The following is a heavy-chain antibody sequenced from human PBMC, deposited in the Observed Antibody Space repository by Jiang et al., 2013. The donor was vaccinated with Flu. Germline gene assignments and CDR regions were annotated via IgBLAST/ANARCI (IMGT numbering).Heavy chain of an antibody. CDR2: IDWDDDK. Sequence: KPTQTLTLTCTFSGFSLSTSGMCVSWIRQPPGKALEWLALIDWDDDKYYSTSLKTRLTISKDTSKNQVVLTMTNMDPVDTATYYCARIPVITGTTWYYYGMDVWGQGTTVTVSS. V-gene: IGHV2-70*01. CDR3: ARIPVITGTTWYYYGMDV. CDR1: GFSLSTSGMC. J-gene: IGHJ6*02. D-gene: IGHD1-7*01.